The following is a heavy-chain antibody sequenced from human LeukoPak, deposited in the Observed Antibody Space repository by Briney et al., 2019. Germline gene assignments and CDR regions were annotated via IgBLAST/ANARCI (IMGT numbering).Heavy chain of an antibody. D-gene: IGHD6-19*01. CDR2: IYYSGST. V-gene: IGHV4-59*01. CDR1: GGSISSYY. CDR3: ARDPGYSSGWYSDWYFDL. J-gene: IGHJ2*01. Sequence: SETLSLTCTVSGGSISSYYWSWIRQPPGKGLEWIGYIYYSGSTNYNPSLKSRVTISVDTSKNQFSLKLSSVTAADTAVYYCARDPGYSSGWYSDWYFDLWGRDTLVTVSS.